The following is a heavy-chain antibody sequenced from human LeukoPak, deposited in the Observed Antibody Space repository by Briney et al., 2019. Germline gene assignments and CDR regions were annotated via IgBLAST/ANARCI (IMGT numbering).Heavy chain of an antibody. J-gene: IGHJ6*02. CDR1: GFTFSRYS. D-gene: IGHD6-13*01. CDR3: AKDLQQLAFAGDYGMDV. V-gene: IGHV3-48*01. Sequence: GGSLRLSCASSGFTFSRYSMNWVRQAPGKGLEWVSYISSGSNAIYYADPVKGRFTISRDNSKNTLYLQMNSLRAEDTAVYYSAKDLQQLAFAGDYGMDVWGQGTTVTVSS. CDR2: ISSGSNAI.